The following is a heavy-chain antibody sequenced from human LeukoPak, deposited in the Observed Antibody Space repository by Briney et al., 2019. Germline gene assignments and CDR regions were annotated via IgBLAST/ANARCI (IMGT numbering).Heavy chain of an antibody. J-gene: IGHJ6*03. Sequence: SETLSLTCTVSGGSISSYYWSWIRQPAGKGLERIGRIYTSGSTNYNPSLKSRVTMSVDTSKNQFSLKLSSVTAADTAVYYCARDRPLYCSSTSCYKEDYYYYYMDVWGKGTTVTVSS. CDR2: IYTSGST. D-gene: IGHD2-2*02. CDR1: GGSISSYY. CDR3: ARDRPLYCSSTSCYKEDYYYYYMDV. V-gene: IGHV4-4*07.